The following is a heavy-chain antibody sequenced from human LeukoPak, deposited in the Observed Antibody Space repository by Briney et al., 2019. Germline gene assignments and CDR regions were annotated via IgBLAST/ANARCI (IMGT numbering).Heavy chain of an antibody. CDR1: GFTLSDFG. J-gene: IGHJ4*02. Sequence: GGSLRLSCAVSGFTLSDFGMNWVRQAPGKGLQWVAYISSNSRTIDYADSVKGRFTISRDNGKNSLYLQMNTLRAEDTAVYYCARGGASRPDYWGRGTLVSVSS. CDR2: ISSNSRTI. D-gene: IGHD6-6*01. V-gene: IGHV3-48*01. CDR3: ARGGASRPDY.